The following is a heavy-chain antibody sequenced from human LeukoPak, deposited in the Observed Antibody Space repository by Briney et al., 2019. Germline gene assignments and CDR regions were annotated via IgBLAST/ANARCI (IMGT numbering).Heavy chain of an antibody. CDR1: GVSISSYY. CDR2: IYYSGST. CDR3: AGVGAPYSSSWYFSL. D-gene: IGHD6-13*01. Sequence: SETLSLTCTVSGVSISSYYWSWIRQRPGKGLEWIGYIYYSGSTNYNPSLKSRVTISVDTSKNQFSLKLSSVTAADTAVYYCAGVGAPYSSSWYFSLWGQGTLVTVSS. V-gene: IGHV4-59*01. J-gene: IGHJ4*02.